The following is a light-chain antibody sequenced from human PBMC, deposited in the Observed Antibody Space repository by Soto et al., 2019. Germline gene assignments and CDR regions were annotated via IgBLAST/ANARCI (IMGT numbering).Light chain of an antibody. Sequence: DVVMTQSPLSLPVTLGQPASISCRSSQSLVYRDGNTYLNWFQQRPGQSPRRLIYKVSNRDSGVPDRFSGSGSGTDFTLKISRVEAEDVGLYYCMQGTHWPWTFGQGTKVEIK. CDR1: QSLVYRDGNTY. J-gene: IGKJ1*01. V-gene: IGKV2-30*01. CDR2: KVS. CDR3: MQGTHWPWT.